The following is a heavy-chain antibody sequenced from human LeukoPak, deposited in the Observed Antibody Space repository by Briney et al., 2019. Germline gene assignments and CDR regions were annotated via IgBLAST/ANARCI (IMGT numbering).Heavy chain of an antibody. CDR3: ARGIVVVPAAILGTVDY. CDR2: IIPIFGTA. D-gene: IGHD2-2*02. CDR1: GGTISSYA. Sequence: SVKVSCKASGGTISSYAISWLRQAPGQRLEWMGGIIPIFGTANYAQKFQGRVTITADESTSTAYMELSSLRSEDTAVYYCARGIVVVPAAILGTVDYWGQGTLVTVSS. J-gene: IGHJ4*02. V-gene: IGHV1-69*01.